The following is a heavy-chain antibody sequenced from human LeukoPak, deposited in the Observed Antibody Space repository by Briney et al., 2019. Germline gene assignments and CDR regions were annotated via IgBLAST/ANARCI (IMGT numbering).Heavy chain of an antibody. Sequence: SVKVSCKASGGTFSSYAISWVRQAPGQGLEWMGGIIPIFGTANYAQKFWGRVIMTTDTSTSTAYMELRSLRSDDTAVYYCARVIYGMDVWGQGTTVIVS. CDR1: GGTFSSYA. V-gene: IGHV1-69*05. CDR2: IIPIFGTA. J-gene: IGHJ6*02. CDR3: ARVIYGMDV.